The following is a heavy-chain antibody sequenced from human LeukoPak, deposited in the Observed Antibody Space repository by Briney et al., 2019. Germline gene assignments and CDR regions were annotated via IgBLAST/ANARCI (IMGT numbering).Heavy chain of an antibody. CDR2: IKKDGSEE. CDR1: GFTFSSYG. V-gene: IGHV3-7*04. D-gene: IGHD6-19*01. J-gene: IGHJ4*02. CDR3: AGGSGWLIDY. Sequence: GGSLRLSCAASGFTFSSYGMHWVRQAPGKGLEWVANIKKDGSEENYVDSVKGRFTISRDNAKNTLYLQMNSLRAEDTAVYYCAGGSGWLIDYWGQGTLVTVSS.